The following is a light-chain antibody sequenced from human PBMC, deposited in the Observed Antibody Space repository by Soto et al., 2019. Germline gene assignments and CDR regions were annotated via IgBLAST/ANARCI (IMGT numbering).Light chain of an antibody. J-gene: IGKJ1*01. CDR3: QHSYGTPRT. CDR1: QSISTY. Sequence: DIQMIQSPSSLSASVGDRVTITCRASQSISTYLNWYQHKPGKAPKVLIYAVSSLQSGVPSRFSGSGSGTDFTLTITSLQPEDSATYYCQHSYGTPRTFGQGTKVEIK. V-gene: IGKV1-39*01. CDR2: AVS.